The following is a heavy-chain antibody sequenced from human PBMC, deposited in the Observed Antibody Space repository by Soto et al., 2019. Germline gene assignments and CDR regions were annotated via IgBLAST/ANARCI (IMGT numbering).Heavy chain of an antibody. D-gene: IGHD5-12*01. V-gene: IGHV1-2*02. CDR2: MKPDDGGP. Sequence: ASVKVSCKSSGYILSDYCIHWVRQAPGQGLEWLGWMKPDDGGPNYAQNFQGRVIMTRDTSTDTDYMELTRLTSDDTAVYFCARDLRRQWRRLDPESYTGMDVWGQGTTVTVSS. CDR3: ARDLRRQWRRLDPESYTGMDV. J-gene: IGHJ6*02. CDR1: GYILSDYC.